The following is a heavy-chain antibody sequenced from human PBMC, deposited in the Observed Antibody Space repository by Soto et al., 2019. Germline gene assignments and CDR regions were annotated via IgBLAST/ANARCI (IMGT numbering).Heavy chain of an antibody. CDR3: ARGVAGSGFDL. V-gene: IGHV3-23*01. CDR1: GFTFGSYA. Sequence: GGSLRLSCAASGFTFGSYATSWVREAPVQGLEGVSAISGSGGSTYYADSVKGRITVNPGTSKSHCSLQLNSVTPDDTAVYYCARGVAGSGFDLWGQGTVVTVSS. J-gene: IGHJ4*02. CDR2: ISGSGGST. D-gene: IGHD6-19*01.